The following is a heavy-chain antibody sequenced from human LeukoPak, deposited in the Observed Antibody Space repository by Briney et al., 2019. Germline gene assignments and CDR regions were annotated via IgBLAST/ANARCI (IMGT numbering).Heavy chain of an antibody. J-gene: IGHJ4*02. CDR1: GYTFTSYY. D-gene: IGHD3-22*01. CDR2: INPSGGST. V-gene: IGHV1-46*01. Sequence: ASVKVSCKASGYTFTSYYMHWVRQAPGHGLEWMGIINPSGGSTSYAQKFQGRVTMTRDMSTSTVYMELSSLRSEDTAVYYCARESLPPRWLPRDAIDYWGLGTLVTVSS. CDR3: ARESLPPRWLPRDAIDY.